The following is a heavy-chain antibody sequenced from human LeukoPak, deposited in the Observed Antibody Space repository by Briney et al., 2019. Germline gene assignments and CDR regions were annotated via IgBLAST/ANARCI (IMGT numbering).Heavy chain of an antibody. D-gene: IGHD3-10*01. Sequence: PSETLSLTCTVSGGSISSYYWSWIRQPAGKGLEWIGRIYTSGSTNYNPSLKSRVTMSVDTSKNQFSLKLSSVTAADTAVYYCAREPLSPPVRWFDPWGQGTLVTVSS. CDR1: GGSISSYY. CDR2: IYTSGST. J-gene: IGHJ5*02. V-gene: IGHV4-4*07. CDR3: AREPLSPPVRWFDP.